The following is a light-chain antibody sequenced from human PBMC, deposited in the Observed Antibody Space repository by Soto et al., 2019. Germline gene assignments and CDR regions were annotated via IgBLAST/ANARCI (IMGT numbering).Light chain of an antibody. Sequence: DIQRTQSPSTLSASVGDRVTITCRASQSISSWLAWYQQKPGKAPKLLIYDASSLESGVPSRFSGSGSGTDFTLTISRLEPEDFAVYYCQQYGSSPRRTFGQGTKVDI. CDR1: QSISSW. CDR2: DAS. J-gene: IGKJ1*01. CDR3: QQYGSSPRRT. V-gene: IGKV1-5*01.